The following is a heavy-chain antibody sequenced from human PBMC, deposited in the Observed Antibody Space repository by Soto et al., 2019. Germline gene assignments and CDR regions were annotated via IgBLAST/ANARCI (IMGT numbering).Heavy chain of an antibody. CDR2: INPSGGST. D-gene: IGHD5-18*01. CDR1: AYTFSSYY. CDR3: ARENGYSYGPLDY. J-gene: IGHJ4*02. Sequence: ASVKVSCEASAYTFSSYYMDWVRQAPGQGLEWMGIINPSGGSTSYAQKFQGRVTMTRDTSTSTVYMELSSLRSEDTAVYYCARENGYSYGPLDYWGQGTLVTVSS. V-gene: IGHV1-46*01.